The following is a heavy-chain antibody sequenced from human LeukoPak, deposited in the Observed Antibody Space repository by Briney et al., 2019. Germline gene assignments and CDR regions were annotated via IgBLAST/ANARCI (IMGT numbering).Heavy chain of an antibody. Sequence: ASMKVSCKASGYTFINYYMHWVRQAPGQGLEWLGWINPNTSGTSYPQKFQGRVTMTRDTSISTAYMELSRLRSDDTAVYYCTRDASSNDPYGMDVWGQGTTVTVSS. CDR3: TRDASSNDPYGMDV. D-gene: IGHD1-1*01. V-gene: IGHV1-2*02. CDR2: INPNTSGT. J-gene: IGHJ6*02. CDR1: GYTFINYY.